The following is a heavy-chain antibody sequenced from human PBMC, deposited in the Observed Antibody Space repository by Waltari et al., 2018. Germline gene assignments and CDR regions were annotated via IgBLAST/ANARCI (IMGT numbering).Heavy chain of an antibody. Sequence: EVQLVESGGGLVQPGGSLSISWACPGFTFTRSWIHWVRQFPGKGLMWVSRINNDGSSTVYADSVKGRFTISRDDAKNTVSLQMNNLSAEDTALYYCARAGLLGAFDVWGQGTMVTVSS. CDR1: GFTFTRSW. D-gene: IGHD2-15*01. CDR3: ARAGLLGAFDV. V-gene: IGHV3-74*03. J-gene: IGHJ3*01. CDR2: INNDGSST.